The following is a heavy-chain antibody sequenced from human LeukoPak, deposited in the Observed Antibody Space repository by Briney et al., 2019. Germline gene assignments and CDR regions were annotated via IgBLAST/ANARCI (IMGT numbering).Heavy chain of an antibody. V-gene: IGHV1-18*01. D-gene: IGHD3-10*01. J-gene: IGHJ5*02. CDR2: IGAYNGNT. CDR1: GYTFTSYG. CDR3: ARDRELWFGELFDP. Sequence: ASVKVSCKASGYTFTSYGISWVRQAPGRGLEWMGWIGAYNGNTNYAQKLQGRVTMTTDTSTSTAYMELRSLRSDDTAVYYCARDRELWFGELFDPWGQGTLVTVSS.